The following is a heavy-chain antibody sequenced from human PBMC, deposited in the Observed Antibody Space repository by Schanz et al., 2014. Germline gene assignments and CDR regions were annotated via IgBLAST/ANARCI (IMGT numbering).Heavy chain of an antibody. CDR1: GFTFSSYA. V-gene: IGHV3-7*01. D-gene: IGHD4-4*01. CDR2: IRQDGSEK. J-gene: IGHJ3*02. CDR3: AKDRWRATVMVDAFDI. Sequence: VQLVESGGGVVQPGRSLRLSCAASGFTFSSYAMHWVRQAPGKGLEWVANIRQDGSEKYSVDSVKGRFTISRDNANNSLYLQMNSLRVEDTAVYFCAKDRWRATVMVDAFDIWGQGTKVTVSS.